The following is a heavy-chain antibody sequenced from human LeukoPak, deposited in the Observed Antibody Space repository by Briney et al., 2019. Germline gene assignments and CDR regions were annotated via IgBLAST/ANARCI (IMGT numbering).Heavy chain of an antibody. CDR1: GYTFTSYY. D-gene: IGHD7-27*01. J-gene: IGHJ2*01. V-gene: IGHV1-46*01. CDR2: INPSGGST. CDR3: ARNWGSGWYFDL. Sequence: GASVKVSCKASGYTFTSYYMHWVRQAPGQGLEWMGIINPSGGSTSYAQKFQGRVTMTRDTSTSTVYMELSSLRSEDTAVYYCARNWGSGWYFDLWGRGTLVTASS.